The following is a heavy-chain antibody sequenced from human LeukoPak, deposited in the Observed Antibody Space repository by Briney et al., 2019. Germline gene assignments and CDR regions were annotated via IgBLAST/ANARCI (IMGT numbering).Heavy chain of an antibody. CDR2: FDPEDGET. J-gene: IGHJ3*02. D-gene: IGHD6-13*01. V-gene: IGHV1-24*01. CDR3: ARDTRISSSWHGAFDI. CDR1: GYTLTELS. Sequence: ASVKVSCKVSGYTLTELSMHWVRQAPGKGLEWMGGFDPEDGETIYAQKFQGRVTMTEDTSTGTAYMELSSLRSEDTAVYYCARDTRISSSWHGAFDIWGQGTMVTVSS.